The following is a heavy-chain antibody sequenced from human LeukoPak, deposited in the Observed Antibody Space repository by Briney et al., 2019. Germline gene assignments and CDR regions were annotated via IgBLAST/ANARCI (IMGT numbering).Heavy chain of an antibody. Sequence: ASVKVSCKASGYTFTSYYMHWVRQAPGQGLEWVGIINPSGGTTSYAQKFRGRVTMTRDTSTSTVYMELSSLRSEDTAVYYCARFDSSGYWYAFDIWGQGTTVTVSS. D-gene: IGHD5-18*01. CDR2: INPSGGTT. CDR3: ARFDSSGYWYAFDI. J-gene: IGHJ3*02. CDR1: GYTFTSYY. V-gene: IGHV1-46*01.